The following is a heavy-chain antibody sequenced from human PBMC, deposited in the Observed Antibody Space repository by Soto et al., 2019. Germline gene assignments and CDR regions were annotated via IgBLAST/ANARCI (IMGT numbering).Heavy chain of an antibody. CDR2: IYHTGST. V-gene: IGHV4-61*01. J-gene: IGHJ6*02. D-gene: IGHD4-17*01. Sequence: SETLSLTCSVSGGSVNSDYYYWSWIRQPPGKGLEWIGYIYHTGSTNYNSSLKSRVTISVDTSKSQFYLRLNSVTAADTAVYYCARDLRWAGMDVWGQGTTVTVSS. CDR1: GGSVNSDYYY. CDR3: ARDLRWAGMDV.